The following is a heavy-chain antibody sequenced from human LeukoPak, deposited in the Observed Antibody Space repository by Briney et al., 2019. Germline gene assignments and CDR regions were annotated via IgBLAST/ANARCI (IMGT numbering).Heavy chain of an antibody. D-gene: IGHD6-6*01. CDR3: ARDPLGSSSSPTNYGMDV. CDR2: IYSGGST. Sequence: GGSLRLSCAASGFTVSSNYMSWVRQAPGKGLEGVSVIYSGGSTYYADSVKGRFTISRDNSKNTLYLQMNSLRAEDTAVYYCARDPLGSSSSPTNYGMDVWGQGTTVTVSS. CDR1: GFTVSSNY. J-gene: IGHJ6*02. V-gene: IGHV3-66*02.